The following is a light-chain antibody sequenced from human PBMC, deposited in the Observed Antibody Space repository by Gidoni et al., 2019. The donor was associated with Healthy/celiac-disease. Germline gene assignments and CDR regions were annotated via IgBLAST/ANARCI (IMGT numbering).Light chain of an antibody. Sequence: SYEVTQPPSVSVSPGQTASITCSGDKLGDKYACWYQQKPGQSPVLVIYQDTKRPSGIPERFSASNSGNTATLTISGTQAMDEADYYCQAWDSSTVVFGGGTKLTVL. V-gene: IGLV3-1*01. CDR3: QAWDSSTVV. CDR1: KLGDKY. CDR2: QDT. J-gene: IGLJ2*01.